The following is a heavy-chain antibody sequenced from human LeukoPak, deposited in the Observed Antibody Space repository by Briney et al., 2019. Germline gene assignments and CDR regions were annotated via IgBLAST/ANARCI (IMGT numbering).Heavy chain of an antibody. Sequence: GGSLRLSCAASGFTFSSYEMNWVRQAAGKGLEWVSYISSSGSTIYYADSVKGRFTISRDSAKNTLYLQMNSLRAEDTAVYYCARDGSYKFDYWGQGTLVTVSP. CDR1: GFTFSSYE. V-gene: IGHV3-48*03. D-gene: IGHD1-26*01. CDR3: ARDGSYKFDY. J-gene: IGHJ4*02. CDR2: ISSSGSTI.